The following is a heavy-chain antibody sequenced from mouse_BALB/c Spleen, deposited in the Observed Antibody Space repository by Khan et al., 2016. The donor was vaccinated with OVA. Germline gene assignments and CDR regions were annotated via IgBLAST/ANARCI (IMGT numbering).Heavy chain of an antibody. CDR3: ARDYGGTYYCDS. V-gene: IGHV1S132*01. Sequence: QVQLQQSGAELVRPGASVKLSCKTSGNIFTSYWIYWVKQRSGQGLEWIARILPGTGSTYYNEKFKGKATLTADKSSSTAYMQLSSLKSEDSAVYFCARDYGGTYYCDSWGQGTTLTVS. D-gene: IGHD1-2*01. J-gene: IGHJ2*01. CDR2: ILPGTGST. CDR1: GNIFTSYW.